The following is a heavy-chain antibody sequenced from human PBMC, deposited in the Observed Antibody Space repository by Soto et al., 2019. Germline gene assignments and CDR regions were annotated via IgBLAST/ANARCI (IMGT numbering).Heavy chain of an antibody. CDR2: INSDGSST. CDR1: GFTFSSYW. D-gene: IGHD2-15*01. CDR3: ARGSHVVVVASGFDY. V-gene: IGHV3-74*01. J-gene: IGHJ4*02. Sequence: GGSLRLSCAASGFTFSSYWMHWVRQAPGKGLVWVSRINSDGSSTSYADSVKGRFTISRDNAKNTLYLQMNSLRAEDTAVYYCARGSHVVVVASGFDYWGQGTLVTVSS.